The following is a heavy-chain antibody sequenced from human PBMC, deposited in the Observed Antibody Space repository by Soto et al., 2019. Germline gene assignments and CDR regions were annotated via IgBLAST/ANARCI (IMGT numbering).Heavy chain of an antibody. CDR1: GFSGSRNY. CDR2: VYSGGAT. Sequence: QLVETGGVLIQPGTSLTLSCAASGFSGSRNYMTWVRQAPGKGLEWVSFVYSGGATFYADSVKGRFILSRDDSQNTMYLQMNNLRAEDTAVYYCARVPGRLWGRGTLVTVAS. J-gene: IGHJ4*02. D-gene: IGHD3-10*01. V-gene: IGHV3-53*02. CDR3: ARVPGRL.